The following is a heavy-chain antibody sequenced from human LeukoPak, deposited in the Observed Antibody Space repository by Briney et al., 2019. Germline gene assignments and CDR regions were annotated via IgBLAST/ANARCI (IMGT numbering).Heavy chain of an antibody. CDR2: IKQDGSEK. V-gene: IGHV3-7*01. D-gene: IGHD6-6*01. CDR1: GFTFSSYW. Sequence: QPGGSLRLSCAASGFTFSSYWMSWVRQAPGKGLEWVANIKQDGSEKYYVDSVKGRFTISRDNAKNSLYPQMNSLRAEDTAVYYCARGGSRYSSSSDFDYWGQGTLVTVSS. CDR3: ARGGSRYSSSSDFDY. J-gene: IGHJ4*02.